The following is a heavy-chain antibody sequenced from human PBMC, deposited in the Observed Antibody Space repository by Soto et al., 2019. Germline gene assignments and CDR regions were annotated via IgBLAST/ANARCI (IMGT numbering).Heavy chain of an antibody. V-gene: IGHV3-53*01. CDR2: IYRGGGT. CDR3: ARRDDSEAFDL. J-gene: IGHJ3*01. Sequence: EVQLVESGGGLFQPGGSLRISCAGSGLSVRWEYISWVRQPPGKGLEWVSIIYRGGGTYYADSAKGRCIISRDASKNMVFLQVNKLTAEDTAIYHCARRDDSEAFDLWGQGTTVTVSS. CDR1: GLSVRWEY. D-gene: IGHD5-18*01.